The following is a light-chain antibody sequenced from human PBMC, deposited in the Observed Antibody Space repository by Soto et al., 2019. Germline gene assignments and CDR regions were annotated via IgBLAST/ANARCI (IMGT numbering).Light chain of an antibody. Sequence: QSALTQPPSASGTPGQRVTISCSGSSSNIGSNTVNWYQQLPGTAPNLLIYSNNQRLSGVPDRFSGSKSGTSASLAISGLQSEDEADYYCAAWDDSLNGYVFGTGTKVTVL. V-gene: IGLV1-44*01. CDR3: AAWDDSLNGYV. CDR1: SSNIGSNT. J-gene: IGLJ1*01. CDR2: SNN.